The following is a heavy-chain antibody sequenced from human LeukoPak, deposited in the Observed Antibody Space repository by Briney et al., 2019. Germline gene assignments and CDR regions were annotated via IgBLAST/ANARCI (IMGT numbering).Heavy chain of an antibody. Sequence: SETLSLTCTVSGGSISSYHWSWIRQPPGKGLEWIGYMHSSGYTSYMPSLKSRVTISVDTSKNQLSLKLNSVTAADTAVYFCARDAGTGWYFDLWGRGTLVTVSS. CDR1: GGSISSYH. J-gene: IGHJ2*01. D-gene: IGHD3/OR15-3a*01. CDR2: MHSSGYT. CDR3: ARDAGTGWYFDL. V-gene: IGHV4-59*01.